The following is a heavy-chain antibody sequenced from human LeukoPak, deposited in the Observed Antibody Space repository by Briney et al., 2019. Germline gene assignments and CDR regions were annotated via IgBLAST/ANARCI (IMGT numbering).Heavy chain of an antibody. V-gene: IGHV1-69*01. CDR3: ARVAEDYDILTGYYPLYY. D-gene: IGHD3-9*01. J-gene: IGHJ4*02. CDR2: IIPIFGTA. CDR1: GGTFSSYA. Sequence: SVKVSCKASGGTFSSYAISWVRQAPGQGLEWMGGIIPIFGTANYAQKFQGRVTITADESTSTAYMELSSLRSEDTAVYYCARVAEDYDILTGYYPLYYWGQGTLVAVSS.